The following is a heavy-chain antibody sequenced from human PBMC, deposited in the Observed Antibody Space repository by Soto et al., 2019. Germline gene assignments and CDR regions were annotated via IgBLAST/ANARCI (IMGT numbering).Heavy chain of an antibody. CDR3: AREAVAVYNWFDP. CDR1: GGSISSYY. D-gene: IGHD6-19*01. Sequence: SETLSLTCTVSGGSISSYYWSWIRQPPGKGLEWIGYIYYSGSTNYNPSLKSRVTISVDTSKNQFSLKLSSVTAADTAVYYCAREAVAVYNWFDPWGQGPLVTVS. CDR2: IYYSGST. V-gene: IGHV4-59*01. J-gene: IGHJ5*02.